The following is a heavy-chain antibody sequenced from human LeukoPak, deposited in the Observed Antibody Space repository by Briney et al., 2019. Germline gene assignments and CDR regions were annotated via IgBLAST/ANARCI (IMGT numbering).Heavy chain of an antibody. CDR2: IYYSGST. CDR3: ARLLGAELWFGELPFGGHFDY. D-gene: IGHD3-10*01. J-gene: IGHJ4*02. V-gene: IGHV4-59*08. Sequence: PSETLSLTCTASGGSISSYYWSWIRQPPGKGLEWIGYIYYSGSTNYNPSLKSRVTISVDTSKNQFSLKLSSVTAADTAVYYCARLLGAELWFGELPFGGHFDYWGQGTLVTVSS. CDR1: GGSISSYY.